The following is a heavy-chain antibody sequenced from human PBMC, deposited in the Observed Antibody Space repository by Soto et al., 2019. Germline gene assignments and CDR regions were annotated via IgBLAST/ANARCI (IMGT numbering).Heavy chain of an antibody. CDR1: GFTFSNYG. D-gene: IGHD4-17*01. CDR2: IWYDGSNK. J-gene: IGHJ4*02. Sequence: QVQLVESGGGVVQPGRSLRLSCAASGFTFSNYGMHWVRQAPGKGLEWVAVIWYDGSNKYYADSVKGRFTISRDNSKNTLYLQMNSLRAEDTAVYYCARXXYGDSHDYWGQGTLVTVSS. CDR3: ARXXYGDSHDY. V-gene: IGHV3-33*01.